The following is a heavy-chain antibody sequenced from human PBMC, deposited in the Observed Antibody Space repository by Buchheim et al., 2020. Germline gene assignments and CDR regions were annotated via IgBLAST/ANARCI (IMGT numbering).Heavy chain of an antibody. Sequence: QVQLQESGPGLVKPSQTLSLTCTVSGDSISSGDYCCTWVRQHPGKGLEWIGYLYYSGNTYYNPSLKSRVTISVDTAKKQFSLKLSSVTAAETAVYYCARRSTSGNFDYWGQGTL. CDR1: GDSISSGDYC. J-gene: IGHJ4*02. D-gene: IGHD6-13*01. CDR3: ARRSTSGNFDY. CDR2: LYYSGNT. V-gene: IGHV4-31*03.